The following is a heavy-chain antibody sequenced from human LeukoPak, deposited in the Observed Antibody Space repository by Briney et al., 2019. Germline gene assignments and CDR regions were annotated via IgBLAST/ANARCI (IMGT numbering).Heavy chain of an antibody. J-gene: IGHJ4*02. CDR2: IWYDGSNK. D-gene: IGHD6-13*01. CDR3: AREDTSSWKPYFDY. V-gene: IGHV3-33*01. CDR1: GFTFSSYG. Sequence: GRSLRLSCAASGFTFSSYGMHWVRQAPGKGLEWVAVIWYDGSNKYYADSVKGRFTISRDNSKNTLYLQMNSLRAEDTAVYYCAREDTSSWKPYFDYWGQGTLVTVSS.